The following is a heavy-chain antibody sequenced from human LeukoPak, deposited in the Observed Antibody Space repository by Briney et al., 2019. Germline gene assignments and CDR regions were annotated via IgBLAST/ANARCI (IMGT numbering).Heavy chain of an antibody. CDR1: GGSISSSSYY. CDR2: IYYSGST. J-gene: IGHJ4*02. Sequence: SETLSLTCTVSGGSISSSSYYWGWIRQPPGKGLEWIGSIYYSGSTYYNPSLKSRVTISVDTSENQFSLKLSSVTAADTAVYYCARRRDAYNFDYWGQGTLVTVSS. D-gene: IGHD5-24*01. CDR3: ARRRDAYNFDY. V-gene: IGHV4-39*01.